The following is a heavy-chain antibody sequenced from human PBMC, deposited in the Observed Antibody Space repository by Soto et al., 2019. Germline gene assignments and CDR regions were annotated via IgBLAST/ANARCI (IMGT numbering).Heavy chain of an antibody. J-gene: IGHJ6*02. V-gene: IGHV1-69*01. Sequence: QVQLVQSGAEVKKPGSSVKVSCKASGGTFSSYAISWVRQAPGQGLEWMGGIIPMFGTANYAQKFQGRVTITADESTSTAYMELSSLRSEDTAVYYCASGSPPNDYDYYYGMDVWGQGTTVTVSS. CDR2: IIPMFGTA. CDR1: GGTFSSYA. D-gene: IGHD1-1*01. CDR3: ASGSPPNDYDYYYGMDV.